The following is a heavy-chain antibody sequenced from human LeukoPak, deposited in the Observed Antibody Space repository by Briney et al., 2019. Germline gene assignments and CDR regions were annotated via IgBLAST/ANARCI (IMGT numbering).Heavy chain of an antibody. Sequence: ASVKVSCTASGYTFTGYYMHWVRQAPGQGLEWMGWINPNSGGTNYAQKFQGRVTMTRDTSISTAYMELSRLRSDDTAVYYCARDGSGNWNSVWFDPWGQGTLVTVSS. CDR1: GYTFTGYY. D-gene: IGHD1-7*01. J-gene: IGHJ5*02. V-gene: IGHV1-2*02. CDR2: INPNSGGT. CDR3: ARDGSGNWNSVWFDP.